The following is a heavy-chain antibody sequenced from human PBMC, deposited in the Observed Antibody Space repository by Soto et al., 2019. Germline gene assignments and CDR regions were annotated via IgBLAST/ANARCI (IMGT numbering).Heavy chain of an antibody. J-gene: IGHJ6*02. V-gene: IGHV4-39*01. CDR3: ARHPSEYPQYYYGMDV. Sequence: QLQLQESGPGLVKPSETLSLTCSVSGASISSSNYYWGWIRQPPGKGLEWIANVYYGESNYYNPYLKSRVTISVDTSKNQFALQLSSETAADTAVYYCARHPSEYPQYYYGMDVWGQATTVTVSS. CDR1: GASISSSNYY. CDR2: VYYGESN. D-gene: IGHD2-2*01.